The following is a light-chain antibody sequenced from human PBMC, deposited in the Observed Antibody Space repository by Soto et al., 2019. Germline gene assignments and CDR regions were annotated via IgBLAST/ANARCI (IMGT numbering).Light chain of an antibody. CDR1: SSDVGSYNI. CDR3: CSYAGSSTLVV. J-gene: IGLJ2*01. CDR2: EGS. Sequence: QSALTQPASVSGSPGQSITISCTGTSSDVGSYNIVSWYQQHPGKAPKLMIYEGSKRPSGVSNRFSGSKSGNTASLTISGVQAEDEADYYCCSYAGSSTLVVFGGGTKLTVL. V-gene: IGLV2-23*01.